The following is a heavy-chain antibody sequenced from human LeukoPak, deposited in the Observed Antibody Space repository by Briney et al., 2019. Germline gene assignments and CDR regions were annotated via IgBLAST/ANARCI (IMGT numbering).Heavy chain of an antibody. CDR1: GGSFSGYY. J-gene: IGHJ6*02. CDR3: ASLGYCSSTSCYKPDYYYYYGMDV. D-gene: IGHD2-2*02. Sequence: PSETLSLTCAVYGGSFSGYYWSWIRQPPGKGLEWIGEINHSGSTNYNPSLKSRVTISVDTSKNQFSLKLSSVTAAGTAVYYCASLGYCSSTSCYKPDYYYYYGMDVWGQGTTVTVSS. CDR2: INHSGST. V-gene: IGHV4-34*01.